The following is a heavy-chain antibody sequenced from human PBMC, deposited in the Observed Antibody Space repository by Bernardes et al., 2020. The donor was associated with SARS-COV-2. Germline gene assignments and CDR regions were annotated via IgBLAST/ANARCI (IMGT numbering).Heavy chain of an antibody. CDR1: GFTFSAHW. CDR3: ARDGLGAFDL. CDR2: ISVDGS. D-gene: IGHD1-26*01. Sequence: GGSLRLSCEGSGFTFSAHWMHWVRQAPGQGLEWVSRISVDGSYTDSVEGRFTMSRDNAKRTVFLQMNSLRGDDTAMYYCARDGLGAFDLWGQGTMVTVSS. J-gene: IGHJ3*01. V-gene: IGHV3-74*01.